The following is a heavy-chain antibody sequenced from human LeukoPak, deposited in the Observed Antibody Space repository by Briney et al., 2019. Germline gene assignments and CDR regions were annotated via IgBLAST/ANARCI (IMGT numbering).Heavy chain of an antibody. Sequence: SQTLSLTCTVSGGSISSYYWSWIRQPPGKGLEWIGYIYYSGSTNYNPSLKSRVTISVDTSKNQFSLKLSSVTAADTAVYYCARDRDWFDPWGQGTLVTVSS. CDR2: IYYSGST. V-gene: IGHV4-59*01. CDR3: ARDRDWFDP. CDR1: GGSISSYY. J-gene: IGHJ5*02.